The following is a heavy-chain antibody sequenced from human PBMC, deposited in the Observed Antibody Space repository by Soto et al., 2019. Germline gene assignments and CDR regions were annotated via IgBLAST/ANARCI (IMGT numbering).Heavy chain of an antibody. J-gene: IGHJ3*02. CDR2: INPSGGST. V-gene: IGHV1-46*01. CDR1: GYTFTSYY. CDR3: VFRFLPGNIAAAGIDAFDI. Sequence: ASVKVSCKASGYTFTSYYMHWVRQAPGQGHEWMGIINPSGGSTSYAQKFQGRVTMTRDTSTSTVYMELSSLRSEDTAVYYCVFRFLPGNIAAAGIDAFDIWGQGTMVTVSS. D-gene: IGHD6-13*01.